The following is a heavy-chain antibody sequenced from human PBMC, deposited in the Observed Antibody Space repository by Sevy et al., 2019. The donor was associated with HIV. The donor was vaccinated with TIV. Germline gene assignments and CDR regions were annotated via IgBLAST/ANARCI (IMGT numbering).Heavy chain of an antibody. D-gene: IGHD6-13*01. Sequence: SETLSLTCTVSGGSISSYYWSWIRQPAGKGLEWIGRIYTSGSTNYNPSLKSRVTMSVDTSKNQFSLKLSSVTAADTAVYYCARVSSSWQGYYYYYCMDVWGKGTTVTVSS. J-gene: IGHJ6*03. V-gene: IGHV4-4*07. CDR1: GGSISSYY. CDR3: ARVSSSWQGYYYYYCMDV. CDR2: IYTSGST.